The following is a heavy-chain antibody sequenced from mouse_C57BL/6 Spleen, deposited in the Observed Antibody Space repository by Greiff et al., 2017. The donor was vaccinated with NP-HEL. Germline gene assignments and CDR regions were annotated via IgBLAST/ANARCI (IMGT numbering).Heavy chain of an antibody. V-gene: IGHV1-42*01. J-gene: IGHJ3*01. CDR1: GYSFTGYY. Sequence: EVQLQQSGPELVKPGASVKISCKASGYSFTGYYMNWVKQSPEKSLEWIGEINPSTGGTTYNQKFKAKATLTVDKSSSTAYMQLKSLTSEDSAVYYCARRGYSNLFAYWGQGTLVTVSA. CDR2: INPSTGGT. CDR3: ARRGYSNLFAY. D-gene: IGHD2-5*01.